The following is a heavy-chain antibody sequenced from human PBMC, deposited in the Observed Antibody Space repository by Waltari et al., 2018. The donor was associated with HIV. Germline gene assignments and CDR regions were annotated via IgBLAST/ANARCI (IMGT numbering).Heavy chain of an antibody. CDR1: GYAFTGFY. V-gene: IGHV1-2*02. CDR3: ARDPSYGFGENDY. CDR2: INPKTGDT. J-gene: IGHJ4*02. D-gene: IGHD3-10*01. Sequence: QVQLVASGAEVKKPGASLQVSCKASGYAFTGFYIHWVRQAPGQGLEWVGWINPKTGDTNFAQKFQGRVTMTRDTSISTAYMELSRLTSDDTAVYYCARDPSYGFGENDYWGQGTLFTVSS.